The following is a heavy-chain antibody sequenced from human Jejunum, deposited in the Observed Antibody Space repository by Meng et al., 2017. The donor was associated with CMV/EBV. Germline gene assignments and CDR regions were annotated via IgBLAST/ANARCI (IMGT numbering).Heavy chain of an antibody. CDR1: FTGHY. CDR2: INPNSGDT. Sequence: FTGHYIHWVRQAPGQGLEWMGWINPNSGDTNYAQNFQGRVTMTRDTSISTAYMDVGRLKSDDTAVYYCARNYRPGRYQMIYDAFDIWGQGTMVTVSS. CDR3: ARNYRPGRYQMIYDAFDI. J-gene: IGHJ3*02. D-gene: IGHD3-9*01. V-gene: IGHV1-2*02.